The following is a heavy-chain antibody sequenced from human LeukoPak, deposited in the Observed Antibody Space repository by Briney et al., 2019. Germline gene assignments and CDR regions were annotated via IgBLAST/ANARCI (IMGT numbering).Heavy chain of an antibody. V-gene: IGHV4-59*01. D-gene: IGHD1-1*01. J-gene: IGHJ6*02. CDR3: ARAQLNLLVDFGMDV. Sequence: SETLSLTCTVSGGSISSYYWSWIRQPPGKGLEWIGYIYYTRSTHYNPPLKSRVTISVDTSKNQFSLKLSSVTAADTAVYYCARAQLNLLVDFGMDVWGQGTTVTVSS. CDR1: GGSISSYY. CDR2: IYYTRST.